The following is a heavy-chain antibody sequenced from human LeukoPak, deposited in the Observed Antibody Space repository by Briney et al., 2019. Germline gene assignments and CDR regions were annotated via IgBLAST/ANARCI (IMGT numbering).Heavy chain of an antibody. Sequence: GGSLRLSCAASGFFVNTKYMSWVRQAPGKGLEWVSVIQTSGRVFYADSVKGRFTISRDNSENTIYLQMDSLRAEDTAIYYCARAHTSIASAPDYWGQGTLVTVSS. D-gene: IGHD2-2*01. CDR1: GFFVNTKY. CDR3: ARAHTSIASAPDY. J-gene: IGHJ4*02. CDR2: IQTSGRV. V-gene: IGHV3-66*01.